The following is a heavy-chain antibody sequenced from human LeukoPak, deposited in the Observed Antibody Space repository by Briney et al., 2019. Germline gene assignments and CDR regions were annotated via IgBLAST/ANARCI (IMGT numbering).Heavy chain of an antibody. D-gene: IGHD3-3*01. CDR3: ARRNDLKGFDP. Sequence: SGTLSLTCTVSGGSISSYYWSWIRQPPGKGLEWIGYIYTSGSTNYNPSLKSRVTISVDTSKNQFSLKLSSVTAADTAVYYCARRNDLKGFDPWGQGTLVTVSS. J-gene: IGHJ5*02. V-gene: IGHV4-4*09. CDR1: GGSISSYY. CDR2: IYTSGST.